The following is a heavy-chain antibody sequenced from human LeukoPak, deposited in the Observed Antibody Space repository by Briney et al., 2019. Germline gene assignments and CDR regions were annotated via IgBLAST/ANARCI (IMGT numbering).Heavy chain of an antibody. CDR2: LSSRGDDT. Sequence: GGSLRLSCAASGFTFSSSAMSWVRQAPGKGLEWVSGLSSRGDDTAYADSVKGRFTISRDNSKNTLYLQMNSLRAEDTAIYFCAKKSSGLYPFDIWGQGTLVTVSS. D-gene: IGHD6-6*01. CDR3: AKKSSGLYPFDI. J-gene: IGHJ4*02. CDR1: GFTFSSSA. V-gene: IGHV3-23*01.